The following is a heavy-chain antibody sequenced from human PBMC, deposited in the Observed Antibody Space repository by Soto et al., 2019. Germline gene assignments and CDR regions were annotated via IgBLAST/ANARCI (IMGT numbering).Heavy chain of an antibody. J-gene: IGHJ4*02. CDR1: GYTFTSYG. CDR3: AREAVSGRTGFDY. V-gene: IGHV1-18*01. CDR2: VNAYNGNT. Sequence: QVQLVQSGAEVKKPGASVKVSCKASGYTFTSYGISWVRQAPGQGLEWMGWVNAYNGNTNYAQKFQGRXTMXTXTPTSTAYMELRSLRSDDTAVYYCAREAVSGRTGFDYWGQGTLVTVSS. D-gene: IGHD6-19*01.